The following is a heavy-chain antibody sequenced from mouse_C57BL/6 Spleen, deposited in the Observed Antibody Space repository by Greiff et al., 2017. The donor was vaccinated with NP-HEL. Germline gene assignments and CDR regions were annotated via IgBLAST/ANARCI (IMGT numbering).Heavy chain of an antibody. CDR1: GYTFTSYG. V-gene: IGHV1-81*01. Sequence: QVQLQQSGAVLSRPGASVKLSCQASGYTFTSYGISWVKQRTGQGLEWIGEIYPRSGNTYYNEKFKGKATLTADKSSSTAYMELRSLTSEDSAVYFCAREGTAQDPFDYWGQGTTLTVSS. CDR3: AREGTAQDPFDY. D-gene: IGHD3-2*02. J-gene: IGHJ2*01. CDR2: IYPRSGNT.